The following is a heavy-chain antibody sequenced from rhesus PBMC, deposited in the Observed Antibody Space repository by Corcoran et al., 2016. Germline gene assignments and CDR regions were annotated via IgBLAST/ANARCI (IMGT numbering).Heavy chain of an antibody. CDR3: AKDMPGYSSGWYGDY. V-gene: IGHV4-147*01. CDR1: GGSISSYW. CDR2: IYGGRGNT. Sequence: QVQLQESGPGVVKPSETLSLTCAVSGGSISSYWWGWFRQPPGKGLEWIGPIYGGRGNTSYNPALKSRVTISRGTCKNPFSRKLSSVTAADTAVYYCAKDMPGYSSGWYGDYWGQGVLVTVSS. D-gene: IGHD6-31*01. J-gene: IGHJ4*01.